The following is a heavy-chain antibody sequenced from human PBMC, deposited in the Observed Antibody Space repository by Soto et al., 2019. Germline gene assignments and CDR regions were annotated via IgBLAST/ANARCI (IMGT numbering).Heavy chain of an antibody. CDR3: ARDRGEVNGYYYGSGSYYKGAFDY. CDR1: GFTFSSYS. J-gene: IGHJ4*02. V-gene: IGHV3-21*01. Sequence: GGSLRLSCAASGFTFSSYSMNWVRQAPGKGLEWVSSISSSSSYIYYADSVKGRFTISRDNAKNSLYLQMNSLRAEDTAVYYCARDRGEVNGYYYGSGSYYKGAFDYWGQGTLVTVSS. D-gene: IGHD3-10*01. CDR2: ISSSSSYI.